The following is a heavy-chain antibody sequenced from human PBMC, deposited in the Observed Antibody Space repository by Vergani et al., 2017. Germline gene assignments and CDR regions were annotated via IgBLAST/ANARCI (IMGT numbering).Heavy chain of an antibody. V-gene: IGHV3-30*03. CDR1: GFTFSNYG. CDR3: AGPQGTSAYYYGGFDY. CDR2: ISYDGSNK. Sequence: QVQLVESGGGVVQPGRSLRLSCAASGFTFSNYGMHWVRQAPGKGLEWVALISYDGSNKDYADSVKGRFTISRDNSKNTLYLQMNSLRAEDTAVYYCAGPQGTSAYYYGGFDYWGQGILVTVSS. D-gene: IGHD3-22*01. J-gene: IGHJ4*02.